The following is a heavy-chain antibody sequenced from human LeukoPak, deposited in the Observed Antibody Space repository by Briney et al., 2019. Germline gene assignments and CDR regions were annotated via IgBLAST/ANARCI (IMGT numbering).Heavy chain of an antibody. V-gene: IGHV4-59*01. CDR1: GGSISSYY. J-gene: IGHJ4*02. CDR2: IYYSGST. Sequence: SETLSLTCTVSGGSISSYYWSWIRQPPGKGLEWIGYIYYSGSTNYNPSLKSRVAISVDTSKNQFSLKLSSVTAADTAVYYCAREGSSWEHSSGSLHGYYFDYWGQGTLVTVSS. CDR3: AREGSSWEHSSGSLHGYYFDY. D-gene: IGHD3-22*01.